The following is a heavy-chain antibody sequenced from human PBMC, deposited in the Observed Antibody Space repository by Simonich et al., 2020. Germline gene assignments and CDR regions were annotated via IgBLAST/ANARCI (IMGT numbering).Heavy chain of an antibody. CDR1: GRSISSSSYY. V-gene: IGHV4-39*01. Sequence: QLQLQESGPGLVKPSETLSLTCTVSGRSISSSSYYWGWTRQPPGKGLEWIGSIYYRWGTYYNPSLKIRVTISVDTSMTQFSLKLSSVTAADTAVYYCARHAGFAFDIWGQGTMVTVSS. D-gene: IGHD6-13*01. CDR2: IYYRWGT. CDR3: ARHAGFAFDI. J-gene: IGHJ3*02.